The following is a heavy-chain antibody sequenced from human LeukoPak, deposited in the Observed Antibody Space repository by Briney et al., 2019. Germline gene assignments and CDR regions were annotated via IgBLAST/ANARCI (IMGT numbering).Heavy chain of an antibody. CDR2: IYYSGST. CDR3: ARSEMYYYDSSGIRKTRNWFDP. V-gene: IGHV4-39*07. D-gene: IGHD3-22*01. J-gene: IGHJ5*02. CDR1: GGSISSSSYY. Sequence: SETLSLTCTVSGGSISSSSYYWGWIRQPPGKGLEWIGSIYYSGSTYYNPSLKSRVTISVDTSKNQFSLKLSSVTAADTAVYYCARSEMYYYDSSGIRKTRNWFDPWGQGTLVTVSS.